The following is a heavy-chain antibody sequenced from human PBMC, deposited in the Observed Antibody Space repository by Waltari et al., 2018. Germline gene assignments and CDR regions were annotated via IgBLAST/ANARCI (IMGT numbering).Heavy chain of an antibody. CDR1: GFGFSNSG. Sequence: QVQLVESGGGVVQPGRFLRLSCVASGFGFSNSGMHWVRQAPGKGLEWVAVIWFDGSNEYYADSVKGRFTISRDNSKNTLYMQMNSLRAEDTAVYYCARDSYGMDVWGQGTTVTVSS. CDR2: IWFDGSNE. J-gene: IGHJ6*02. D-gene: IGHD3-10*01. V-gene: IGHV3-33*01. CDR3: ARDSYGMDV.